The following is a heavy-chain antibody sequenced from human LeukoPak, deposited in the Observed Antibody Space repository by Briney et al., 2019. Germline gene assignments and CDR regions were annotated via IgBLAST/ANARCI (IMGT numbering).Heavy chain of an antibody. D-gene: IGHD5/OR15-5a*01. CDR1: GFTFSNYA. CDR2: ISFDGDNE. CDR3: AREPSGNFGQLVSSAEYFQH. J-gene: IGHJ1*01. V-gene: IGHV3-30-3*01. Sequence: GGSLRLSCATSGFTFSNYAIHWVRQAPGKGLEWVADISFDGDNEYYADSVRGWFMIARDNSKNTVYLQMNSLTIEDTAVYYCAREPSGNFGQLVSSAEYFQHWGQGTRVTVSS.